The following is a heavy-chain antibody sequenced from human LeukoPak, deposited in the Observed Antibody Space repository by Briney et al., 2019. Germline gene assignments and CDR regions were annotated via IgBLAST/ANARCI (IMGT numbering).Heavy chain of an antibody. CDR3: AKEGFGSGEGY. J-gene: IGHJ4*02. Sequence: GGSLRLSCAASGFTFSSYWMHWVCQDPGKGLVWVSHINNDGSITNYADSVKDRFTISRDNAKNTLYLQMNSLRAEDTAVYYCAKEGFGSGEGYWGQGTLVTVSS. CDR1: GFTFSSYW. CDR2: INNDGSIT. V-gene: IGHV3-74*01. D-gene: IGHD3-10*01.